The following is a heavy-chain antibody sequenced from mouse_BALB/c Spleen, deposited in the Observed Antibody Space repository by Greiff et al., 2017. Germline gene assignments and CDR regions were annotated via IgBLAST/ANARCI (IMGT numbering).Heavy chain of an antibody. CDR2: IWGDGST. CDR1: GFSLTGYG. Sequence: VQLQESGPGLVAPSQSLSITCTVSGFSLTGYGVNWVRQPPGKGLEWLGMIWGDGSTDYNSALKSRLSISKDNSKSQVFLKMNSLQTDDTARYYCARAGGYGNYPLAYWGQGTLVTVSA. J-gene: IGHJ3*01. CDR3: ARAGGYGNYPLAY. V-gene: IGHV2-6-7*01. D-gene: IGHD2-10*02.